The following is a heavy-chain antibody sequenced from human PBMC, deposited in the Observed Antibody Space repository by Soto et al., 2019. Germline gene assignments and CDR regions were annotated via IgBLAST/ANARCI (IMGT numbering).Heavy chain of an antibody. Sequence: YGGGCVSKKNGKGLEWVGIIYPGDADTRYSPSFQGQVTISADKSISTAYLQWSSLKASDTAMYYCAKGYCTTTTCYVESLFDYWGLGTLVTVSS. J-gene: IGHJ4*02. CDR1: YG. CDR3: AKGYCTTTTCYVESLFDY. CDR2: IYPGDADT. V-gene: IGHV5-51*01. D-gene: IGHD2-2*01.